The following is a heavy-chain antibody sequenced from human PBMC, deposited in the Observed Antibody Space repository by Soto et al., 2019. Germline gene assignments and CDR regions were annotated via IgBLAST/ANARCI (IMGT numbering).Heavy chain of an antibody. CDR2: IYNSGST. D-gene: IGHD4-4*01. V-gene: IGHV4-39*01. Sequence: SETLSLTCTVSGGSISSNYYYWGCIRQPPGKGLEWIGNIYNSGSTYYNPSLKSRVTISVDTSKNQFSLKLRSVTAADTAVYYCARGLTTVTPATIKSHYYGTDVRGPATTVPVSS. CDR1: GGSISSNYYY. J-gene: IGHJ6*02. CDR3: ARGLTTVTPATIKSHYYGTDV.